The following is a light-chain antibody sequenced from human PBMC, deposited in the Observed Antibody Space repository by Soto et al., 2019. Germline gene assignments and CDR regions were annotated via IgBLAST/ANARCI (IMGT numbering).Light chain of an antibody. CDR3: QRLDNYPIT. Sequence: DIQLTQSPSFLSASVGDRVTITCRASQGISSYLAWYQQKPGKAPKFLIYAASTLQSGVPSRFSGSGSGTEFTLTISSLQPEDFATYYCQRLDNYPITFGQGTRLE. CDR2: AAS. J-gene: IGKJ5*01. V-gene: IGKV1-9*01. CDR1: QGISSY.